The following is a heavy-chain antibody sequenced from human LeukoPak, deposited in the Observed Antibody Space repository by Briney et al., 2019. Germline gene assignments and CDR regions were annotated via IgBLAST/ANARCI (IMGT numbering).Heavy chain of an antibody. V-gene: IGHV4-39*01. J-gene: IGHJ5*02. CDR1: GGSISSTSFY. Sequence: PSETLSLTCTVSGGSISSTSFYWGWIRQPPGKGLEWIGTIYDTGTTYYAPSLKSRVTMSVDTSENQFSLKLSSVTAADTAVYYCARLFPHMDPTGWSQGWFDPWGQGTLVTVSS. CDR3: ARLFPHMDPTGWSQGWFDP. D-gene: IGHD6-19*01. CDR2: IYDTGTT.